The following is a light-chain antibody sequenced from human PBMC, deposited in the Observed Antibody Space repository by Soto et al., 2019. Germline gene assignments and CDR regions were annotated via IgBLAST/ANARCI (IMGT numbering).Light chain of an antibody. Sequence: QSVLTQPPSASGSPGQSLTISCTGTSSDIGGYNYVSWYQHHPGKAPKLMIYEVTKRPSGVPDRFSGSKSGNTASLTVSGLQAEDEADYYCSLFAGTNTLYVFGTGTKVTVL. J-gene: IGLJ1*01. CDR3: SLFAGTNTLYV. V-gene: IGLV2-8*01. CDR1: SSDIGGYNY. CDR2: EVT.